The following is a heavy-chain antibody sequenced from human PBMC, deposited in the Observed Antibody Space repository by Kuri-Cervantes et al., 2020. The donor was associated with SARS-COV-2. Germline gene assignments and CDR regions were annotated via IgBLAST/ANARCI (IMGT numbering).Heavy chain of an antibody. D-gene: IGHD6-6*01. CDR1: GGTFGNFA. Sequence: SVKVSCKASGGTFGNFAISWVRQAPGQGLEWMGGIIPVFGTTNNAQRLQGRVTISADEARSTVYMELSSLTFEDTAIYYCAQTIPARRRSPGDFYLYYMDVWGKGTSVTVSS. V-gene: IGHV1-69*13. CDR2: IIPVFGTT. J-gene: IGHJ6*03. CDR3: AQTIPARRRSPGDFYLYYMDV.